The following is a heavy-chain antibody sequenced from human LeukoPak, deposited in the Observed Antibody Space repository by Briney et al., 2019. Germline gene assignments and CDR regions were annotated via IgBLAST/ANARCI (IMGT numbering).Heavy chain of an antibody. Sequence: GGSLRLSCAASGFTFRNYGMHWVRQAPGKGLEWVAVISYDGNNKYYADSVKGRFTISRDNSKNTLYLQMNSLRAEDTAVYYCAQLTVSSRYDSSGYFNDWGQGTLVTVSS. D-gene: IGHD3-22*01. J-gene: IGHJ4*02. CDR1: GFTFRNYG. CDR2: ISYDGNNK. CDR3: AQLTVSSRYDSSGYFND. V-gene: IGHV3-30*18.